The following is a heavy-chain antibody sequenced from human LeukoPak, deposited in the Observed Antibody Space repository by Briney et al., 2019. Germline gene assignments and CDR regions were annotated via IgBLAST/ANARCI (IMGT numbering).Heavy chain of an antibody. CDR1: GGSMTHHY. CDR2: IHYSGDT. D-gene: IGHD3-3*01. V-gene: IGHV4-59*11. Sequence: SETLSLTCTVSGGSMTHHYWSWIRPPPGKGLEWIAYIHYSGDTSYNPSLKSRVTISVDTSKNQFSLKLSSVTAADTAVYYCARGGLTRAPYYDFWSGPRGIVYYGMDVWGQGTTVTVSS. CDR3: ARGGLTRAPYYDFWSGPRGIVYYGMDV. J-gene: IGHJ6*02.